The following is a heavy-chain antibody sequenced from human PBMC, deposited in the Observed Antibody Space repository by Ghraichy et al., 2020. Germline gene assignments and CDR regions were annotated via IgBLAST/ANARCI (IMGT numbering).Heavy chain of an antibody. J-gene: IGHJ6*02. D-gene: IGHD2-21*01. CDR1: GCTFSGYA. CDR2: IIPIFATA. V-gene: IGHV1-69*13. CDR3: ARALRTAVVIGIHSYCYDMDV. Sequence: SVKVSCKASGCTFSGYAISWVRQAPGQGLEWMGGIIPIFATANYAQKFQGRVTITADESTTTAYMELSSLRSEDTAVYYCARALRTAVVIGIHSYCYDMDVWGQGTTVTVSS.